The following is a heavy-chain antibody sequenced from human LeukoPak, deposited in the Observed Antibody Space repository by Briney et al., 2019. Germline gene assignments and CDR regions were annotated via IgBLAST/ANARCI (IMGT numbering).Heavy chain of an antibody. J-gene: IGHJ3*02. CDR2: ISGSGGST. V-gene: IGHV3-23*01. Sequence: RGSLRPSCAASGFTFSSYAMSWVRQAPGMGLEWVSAISGSGGSTYYADSVKGRFTISRDNSKNTLYLQMNSLRAEDTAVYYCAKDRKIRGYSGFPDAFDIWGQGTMVTVSS. CDR1: GFTFSSYA. CDR3: AKDRKIRGYSGFPDAFDI. D-gene: IGHD5-12*01.